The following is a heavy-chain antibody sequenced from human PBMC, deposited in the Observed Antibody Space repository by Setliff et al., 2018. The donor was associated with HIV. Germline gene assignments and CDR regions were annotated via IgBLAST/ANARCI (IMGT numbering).Heavy chain of an antibody. CDR2: IYYSGRT. J-gene: IGHJ1*01. CDR3: AREMAATAHPDDPYFQH. Sequence: SETLSLTCTVSGGSISSSSYYWGWIRQPPGKGLEWIGNIYYSGRTYSNPSLKSRLTISKDTSKNQFSLQLSSVTAADTAVYYCAREMAATAHPDDPYFQHWGQGTLVTVSS. D-gene: IGHD6-13*01. V-gene: IGHV4-39*07. CDR1: GGSISSSSYY.